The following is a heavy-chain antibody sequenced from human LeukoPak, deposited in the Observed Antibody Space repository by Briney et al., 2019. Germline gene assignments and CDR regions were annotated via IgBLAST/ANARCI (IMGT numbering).Heavy chain of an antibody. V-gene: IGHV4-61*01. CDR3: AREGSVYDILTGYYRSPAAFDI. J-gene: IGHJ3*02. CDR1: GGSFSSSSFY. D-gene: IGHD3-9*01. Sequence: SETLSLTCIVSGGSFSSSSFYWNWIRQPPGKGLEWIGYIYYSGSTNYNPSLKSRVTISVDTSKNQFSLKLSSVTAADTAVYYCAREGSVYDILTGYYRSPAAFDIWGQGTVVTVSS. CDR2: IYYSGST.